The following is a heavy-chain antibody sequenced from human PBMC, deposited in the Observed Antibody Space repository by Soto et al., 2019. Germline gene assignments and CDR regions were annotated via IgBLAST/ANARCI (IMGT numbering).Heavy chain of an antibody. J-gene: IGHJ5*02. CDR1: GGSISSYY. V-gene: IGHV4-59*08. CDR2: IYYSGST. CDR3: ERYYILPGYVLNWFDP. D-gene: IGHD3-9*01. Sequence: SETLSLTCTVPGGSISSYYRSWIRQPPGKGLEWIGYIYYSGSTNYNPSLKSRVPISVDTSKNQFSLKLSSVTAADTAVYYCERYYILPGYVLNWFDPWGQGTLVT.